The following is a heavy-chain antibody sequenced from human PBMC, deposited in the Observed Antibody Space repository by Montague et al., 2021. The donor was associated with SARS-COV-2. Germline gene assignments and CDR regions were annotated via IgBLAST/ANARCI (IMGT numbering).Heavy chain of an antibody. J-gene: IGHJ2*01. CDR2: VYYSGSN. CDR1: GGSFSGYY. Sequence: SETLSLTCAVYGGSFSGYYWNWIRQPPGKGLEWIGYVYYSGSNDYNPYLKSRVTLSIDTSKNQFSLKLSSVTAADTAVYFCARGTRYYYDSTYSFDLWGRGTIVTASS. D-gene: IGHD3-22*01. V-gene: IGHV4-59*13. CDR3: ARGTRYYYDSTYSFDL.